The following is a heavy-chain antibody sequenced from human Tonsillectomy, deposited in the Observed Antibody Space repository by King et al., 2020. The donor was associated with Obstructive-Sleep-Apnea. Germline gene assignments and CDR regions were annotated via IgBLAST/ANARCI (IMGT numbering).Heavy chain of an antibody. J-gene: IGHJ4*02. D-gene: IGHD6-13*01. Sequence: QLVQSGGGLVQPGGSLRLSCAASGFTVSINYMSWVRQASGKGLERVSAIDSGGSTYSADSVKGRFTISRDNSKNTLYLQMNSLRAEDTTVYYCARWDSSRKFDYWGQGTLVTVSS. CDR1: GFTVSINY. CDR2: IDSGGST. V-gene: IGHV3-66*01. CDR3: ARWDSSRKFDY.